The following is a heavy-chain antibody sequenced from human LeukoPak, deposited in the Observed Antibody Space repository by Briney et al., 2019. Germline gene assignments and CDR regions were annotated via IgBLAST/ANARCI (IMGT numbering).Heavy chain of an antibody. CDR3: ARDQGRYCSSTSCYMGGNWFDP. CDR2: ISAYNGNT. D-gene: IGHD2-2*02. V-gene: IGHV1-18*01. J-gene: IGHJ5*02. CDR1: GYTFTSYG. Sequence: ASVKVSCKASGYTFTSYGISWVRQAPGQGLEWMGLISAYNGNTNYAQKLQGRVTMTTDTSTSTAYMELRSLRSDDTAVYYCARDQGRYCSSTSCYMGGNWFDPWGQGTLVTVSS.